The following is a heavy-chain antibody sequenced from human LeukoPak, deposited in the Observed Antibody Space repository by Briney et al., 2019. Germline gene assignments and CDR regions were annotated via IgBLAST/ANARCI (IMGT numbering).Heavy chain of an antibody. CDR2: IYSSGST. CDR1: GGSISSYH. Sequence: SETLSLTCTVSGGSISSYHWSWIRQPPGKGLQWIGFIYSSGSTNYNPSLKSRVTISLDTSKNQFSLRVSSVTSADTAVYYCARGNSGYDYAFDIWGQGTMVTVTS. D-gene: IGHD5-12*01. CDR3: ARGNSGYDYAFDI. V-gene: IGHV4-59*01. J-gene: IGHJ3*02.